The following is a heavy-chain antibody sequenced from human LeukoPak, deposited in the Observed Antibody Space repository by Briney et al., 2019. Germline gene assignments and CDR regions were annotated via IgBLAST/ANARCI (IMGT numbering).Heavy chain of an antibody. CDR1: GYTFTGYY. J-gene: IGHJ4*02. CDR2: INPNSGGT. CDR3: ARVRLVDLYDLRSYYFDY. V-gene: IGHV1-2*02. Sequence: ASVKVSCKASGYTFTGYYMHWVRQAPGQGLEWMGWINPNSGGTNFAQKFQGRVTMTRDTSISTAYMELSRLRSDDTAVYYCARVRLVDLYDLRSYYFDYWGQGTLVTVSS. D-gene: IGHD3-3*01.